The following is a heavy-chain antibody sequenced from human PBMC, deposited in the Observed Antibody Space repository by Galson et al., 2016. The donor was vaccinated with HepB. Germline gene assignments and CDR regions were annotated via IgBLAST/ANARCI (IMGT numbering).Heavy chain of an antibody. D-gene: IGHD3-10*02. CDR3: AKRHEFCPPVGCSVDY. Sequence: SVKVSCKASGYTFTGHNIHWVRQAAGHGLEWMGWINPNSGGTIYAQSFQGRVTMTRDTSISTASMELSRLRSDDTAVYYCAKRHEFCPPVGCSVDYWGQGTLVSVSS. CDR2: INPNSGGT. J-gene: IGHJ4*02. V-gene: IGHV1-2*02. CDR1: GYTFTGHN.